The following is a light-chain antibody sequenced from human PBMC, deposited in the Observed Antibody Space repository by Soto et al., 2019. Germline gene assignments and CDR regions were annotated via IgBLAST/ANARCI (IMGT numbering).Light chain of an antibody. CDR3: QQHGSSSGT. CDR2: GAS. V-gene: IGKV3-20*01. CDR1: QSISSN. Sequence: EIVMTHSPATLSLSPGEGATLSCRASQSISSNLAWYQQKPRQAPRLLIYGASTRATSIPHRFISSGSGRKLTPTIIRLEPEDFAADYYQQHGSSSGTFGQGTKVDIK. J-gene: IGKJ1*01.